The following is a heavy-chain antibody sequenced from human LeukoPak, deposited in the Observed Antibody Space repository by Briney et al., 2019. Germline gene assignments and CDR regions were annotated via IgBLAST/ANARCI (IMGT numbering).Heavy chain of an antibody. J-gene: IGHJ4*02. CDR2: ISGSGGST. CDR1: GFTFSSYA. V-gene: IGHV3-23*01. D-gene: IGHD2-21*01. CDR3: AKSMAAYSTWFDY. Sequence: GWSLRLSCAASGFTFSSYAMSWVRQAPGKGLEWVSAISGSGGSTYYADSVKGRFTISRDNSKNTLYLQMNSLRAEDTAVYYCAKSMAAYSTWFDYWGQGTLVTVSS.